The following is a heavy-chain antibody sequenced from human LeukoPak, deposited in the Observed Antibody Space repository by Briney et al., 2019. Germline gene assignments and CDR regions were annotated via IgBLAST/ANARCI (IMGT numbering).Heavy chain of an antibody. J-gene: IGHJ4*02. CDR2: IYYSGST. V-gene: IGHV4-39*07. D-gene: IGHD6-6*01. CDR3: ARAVAARLCDY. CDR1: GGSISSYY. Sequence: SETLSLTCTVSGGSISSYYWGWIRQPPGKGLEWIGSIYYSGSTYYNPSLKSRVTISVDTSKNQFSLKLSSVTAADTAVYYCARAVAARLCDYWGQGTLVTVSS.